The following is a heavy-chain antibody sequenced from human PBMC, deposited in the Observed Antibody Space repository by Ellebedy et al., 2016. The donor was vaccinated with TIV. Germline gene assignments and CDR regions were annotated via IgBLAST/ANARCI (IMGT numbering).Heavy chain of an antibody. D-gene: IGHD1-1*01. CDR1: GGSFSGYY. V-gene: IGHV4-34*01. Sequence: SETLSLXCAVYGGSFSGYYWSWIRQPPGKGLEWIGEINHSGSTNYNPSLKSRVTISVDTSKNQFSLKLSSMTAADTAVYYCAGTTGTDMDVWGKGTTVTVSS. CDR3: AGTTGTDMDV. J-gene: IGHJ6*03. CDR2: INHSGST.